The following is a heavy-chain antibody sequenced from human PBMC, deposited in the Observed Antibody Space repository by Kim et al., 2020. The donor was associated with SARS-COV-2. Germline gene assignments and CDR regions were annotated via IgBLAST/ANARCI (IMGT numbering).Heavy chain of an antibody. Sequence: GGSLRLSCAASGLTFSDYWMSWVRQAPGKGLEWVANIKQDGSKENYVDSVKGRFTISRDNAKNSLYLQMNSLRAEDTAVYYCLKDYRGVWGPGTLVTVPS. CDR2: IKQDGSKE. D-gene: IGHD3-10*01. J-gene: IGHJ4*02. CDR1: GLTFSDYW. CDR3: LKDYRGV. V-gene: IGHV3-7*01.